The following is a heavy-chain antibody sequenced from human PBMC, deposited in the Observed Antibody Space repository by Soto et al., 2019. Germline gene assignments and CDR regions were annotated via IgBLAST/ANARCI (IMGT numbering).Heavy chain of an antibody. Sequence: PGGSLRLSCAASGFTFDGYTMHWVRQAPGKGLEWVSLISWDGGSTYYADSVKGRFTISRDNSKNSLYLQMNSLRTEDTALYYCAKDRVGAPGHWGQGTLVTVSS. J-gene: IGHJ4*02. D-gene: IGHD1-26*01. CDR1: GFTFDGYT. CDR3: AKDRVGAPGH. CDR2: ISWDGGST. V-gene: IGHV3-43*01.